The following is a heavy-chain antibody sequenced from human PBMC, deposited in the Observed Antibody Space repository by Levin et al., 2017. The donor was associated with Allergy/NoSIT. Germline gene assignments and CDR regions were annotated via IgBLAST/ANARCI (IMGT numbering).Heavy chain of an antibody. V-gene: IGHV3-9*01. J-gene: IGHJ4*02. Sequence: GGSLRLSCAASGFTFDDYAMHWVRQAPGKGLEWVSGISWNSGSIGYAYSVKGRFTISRDNAKNSLYLQMNSLRREDTALYYCAHAGGYSSSRHLDYWGQGTLVTVSS. CDR2: ISWNSGSI. CDR3: AHAGGYSSSRHLDY. CDR1: GFTFDDYA. D-gene: IGHD6-13*01.